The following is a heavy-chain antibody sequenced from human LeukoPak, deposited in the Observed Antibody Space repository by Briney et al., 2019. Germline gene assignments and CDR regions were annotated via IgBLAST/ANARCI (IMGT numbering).Heavy chain of an antibody. J-gene: IGHJ5*02. Sequence: SETLSLTCSVSDDSVSSDRYYWSWLRQRPGQGLEWIGFNGGTKYNPSLKSRVTILGDTSKRQFSLTLSSVTAADTAVYYCARGRTDIVVTHSNWLDPWGQGTLVTVSS. D-gene: IGHD2-2*01. CDR2: NGGT. CDR1: DDSVSSDRYY. CDR3: ARGRTDIVVTHSNWLDP. V-gene: IGHV4-61*01.